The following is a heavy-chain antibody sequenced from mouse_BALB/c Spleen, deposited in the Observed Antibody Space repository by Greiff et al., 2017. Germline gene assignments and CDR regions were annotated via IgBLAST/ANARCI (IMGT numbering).Heavy chain of an antibody. Sequence: VQLQQSGAELVRPGTSVKISCKASGYAFTNYWLGWVKQRPGHGLEWIGDIYPGSGNTYYNEKFKGKATLTADKSSSTAYMQLSSLTSEDSAVYFCASHSSGSFDYWGQGTTLTVSS. D-gene: IGHD3-1*01. V-gene: IGHV1-63*01. J-gene: IGHJ2*01. CDR1: GYAFTNYW. CDR3: ASHSSGSFDY. CDR2: IYPGSGNT.